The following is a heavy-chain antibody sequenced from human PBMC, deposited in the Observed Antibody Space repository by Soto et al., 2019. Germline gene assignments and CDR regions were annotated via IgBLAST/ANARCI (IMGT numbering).Heavy chain of an antibody. CDR3: AHPKPDDFGDYDPASQDAFDI. D-gene: IGHD4-17*01. J-gene: IGHJ3*02. V-gene: IGHV2-5*02. Sequence: QITLKESGPTLVKPTQTLTLTCTFSGFSLSTSGVGVGWIRQPPGKALEWLALIYWDDDKRYSPSLKSRPTTTKDTSKNRLVPTMTTIDPVDATTYSLAHPKPDDFGDYDPASQDAFDIWGQGTRVTVAS. CDR2: IYWDDDK. CDR1: GFSLSTSGVG.